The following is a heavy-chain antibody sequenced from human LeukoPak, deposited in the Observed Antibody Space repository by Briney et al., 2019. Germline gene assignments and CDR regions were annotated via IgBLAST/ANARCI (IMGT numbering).Heavy chain of an antibody. Sequence: SETLSLTCTVSGGSISSYYWSWIRQPPGKGLEWIGYIYYSGSTNYNPSLKSRVTISVDTSKNQFSLKLSSVTAADTAAYYCASTAKSGSHYWGPGTLVTVSS. J-gene: IGHJ4*02. CDR3: ASTAKSGSHY. V-gene: IGHV4-59*01. CDR2: IYYSGST. D-gene: IGHD3-10*01. CDR1: GGSISSYY.